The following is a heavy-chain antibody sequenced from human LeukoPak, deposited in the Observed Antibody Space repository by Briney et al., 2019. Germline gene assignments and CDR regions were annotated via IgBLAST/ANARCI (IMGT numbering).Heavy chain of an antibody. V-gene: IGHV4-61*02. CDR1: GGSISSGSCY. CDR3: ARGVTMVRGVIYHYYMDV. D-gene: IGHD3-10*01. Sequence: PSQTLSLTCTVSGGSISSGSCYWSWIRQPAGKGLEWIGRIYTSGSTNYNPSLKSRVTISVDTSKNQFSLKLSSVTAADTAVYYCARGVTMVRGVIYHYYMDVWGKGTTVTISS. J-gene: IGHJ6*03. CDR2: IYTSGST.